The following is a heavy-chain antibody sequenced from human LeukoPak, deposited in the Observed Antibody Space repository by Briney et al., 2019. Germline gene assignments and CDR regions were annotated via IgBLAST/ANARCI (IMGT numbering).Heavy chain of an antibody. Sequence: ASVKVSCKASGYTFSSYDINWVRQATGQGLEWMGWMNPNSGNTGYAQKFQGRVTMTGNTSISTAYMELSSLRSEDTAVYYCARGQKSALTYGSGTYAYYFDYWGQGTLVTVSS. CDR3: ARGQKSALTYGSGTYAYYFDY. CDR2: MNPNSGNT. J-gene: IGHJ4*02. V-gene: IGHV1-8*01. D-gene: IGHD3-10*01. CDR1: GYTFSSYD.